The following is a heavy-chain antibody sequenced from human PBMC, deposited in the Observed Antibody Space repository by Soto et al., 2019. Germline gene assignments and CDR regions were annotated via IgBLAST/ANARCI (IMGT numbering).Heavy chain of an antibody. CDR2: IDPSDSYT. Sequence: GESLKISCKGSGYSFTSYWISWVRQMPGKGLEWMGRIDPSDSYTNYSPSFQGHVTISADKSISTAYLQWSSLKASDTAMYYCARRDTAMVTSDYYCGMDVWGEGTTVTV. V-gene: IGHV5-10-1*01. CDR1: GYSFTSYW. D-gene: IGHD5-18*01. J-gene: IGHJ6*02. CDR3: ARRDTAMVTSDYYCGMDV.